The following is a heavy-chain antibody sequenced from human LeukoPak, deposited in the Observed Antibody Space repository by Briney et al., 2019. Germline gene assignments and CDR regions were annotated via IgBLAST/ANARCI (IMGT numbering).Heavy chain of an antibody. J-gene: IGHJ4*02. CDR1: GYTFTSYY. D-gene: IGHD1-26*01. Sequence: GASVKVSCKASGYTFTSYYMHWVRHAPGQGLEWMGIINPSGGSTSYAQKFQGRVTMTRDTSTSTVYMELNSLKSEDTAVYYCARDQEGATTYWGQGTLVTVSS. CDR2: INPSGGST. CDR3: ARDQEGATTY. V-gene: IGHV1-46*01.